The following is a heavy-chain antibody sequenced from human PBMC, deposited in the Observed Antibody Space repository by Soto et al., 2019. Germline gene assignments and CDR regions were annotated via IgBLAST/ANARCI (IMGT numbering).Heavy chain of an antibody. CDR2: ISYDGSNK. J-gene: IGHJ4*02. V-gene: IGHV3-30*18. CDR1: GFTFSSYG. CDR3: AKDMSPQWLVNCGY. D-gene: IGHD6-19*01. Sequence: VGSLRLSCAASGFTFSSYGRHWVRQAQGKGRERVAVISYDGSNKYYAASVKVLLPNSRDNSNNTLYLQMNSLRAEATAVYYCAKDMSPQWLVNCGYWGQGTLVTVSS.